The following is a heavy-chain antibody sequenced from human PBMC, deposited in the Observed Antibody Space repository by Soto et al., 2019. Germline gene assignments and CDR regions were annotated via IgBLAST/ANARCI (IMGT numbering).Heavy chain of an antibody. J-gene: IGHJ4*02. V-gene: IGHV3-48*01. Sequence: GGSLRLSCAASGFSFSIYSMNWVRQAPGKGLEWVSYIMPGSSHIFYADSVKGRFTISRDNAKNSLYLQMNSLRAEDTAVYYCARDLNYVDFDYWGQGTLVTVSS. CDR1: GFSFSIYS. CDR3: ARDLNYVDFDY. D-gene: IGHD3-16*01. CDR2: IMPGSSHI.